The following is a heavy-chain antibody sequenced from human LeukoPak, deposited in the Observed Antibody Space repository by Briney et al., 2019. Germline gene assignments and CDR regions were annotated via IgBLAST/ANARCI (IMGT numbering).Heavy chain of an antibody. V-gene: IGHV5-51*01. D-gene: IGHD6-13*01. J-gene: IGHJ4*02. CDR2: IYPGDSDT. CDR1: GYRFTSYW. CDR3: ARRQGSSPTGFDY. Sequence: GGALQISCKGSGYRFTSYWIAWVRRMPGKGLGWMGIIYPGDSDTRYSPSYQGQVTISADKSISTAYLQWSSLKASDTAMYYCARRQGSSPTGFDYWGQGTLVTVSS.